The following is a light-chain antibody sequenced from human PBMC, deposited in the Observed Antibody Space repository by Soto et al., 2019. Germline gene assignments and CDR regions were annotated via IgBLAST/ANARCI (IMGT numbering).Light chain of an antibody. CDR1: SSDVGDHNS. V-gene: IGLV2-14*03. CDR3: GSYTTSITVI. CDR2: AVS. J-gene: IGLJ2*01. Sequence: QSVLTQPASVSGSPGQSITISCTGTSSDVGDHNSVSWYQQQPGKAPKLMIYAVSNRPSGVSNRFSGSKSGNTASLTISGLQAEDEADYYCGSYTTSITVILGGGTKVTVL.